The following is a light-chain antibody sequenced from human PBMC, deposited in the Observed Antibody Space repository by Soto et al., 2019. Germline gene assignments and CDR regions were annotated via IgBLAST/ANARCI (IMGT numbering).Light chain of an antibody. Sequence: DIQMTQSPSSLSASVGDSVTLTCQASQDISNSLNWYQQKPGKAPKLLIFAASNLEVGVPSRFSGSESGTHFTLTITSLQPEDIATHVCQHYHNLPITFGQGTRL. CDR2: AAS. J-gene: IGKJ5*01. CDR1: QDISNS. CDR3: QHYHNLPIT. V-gene: IGKV1-33*01.